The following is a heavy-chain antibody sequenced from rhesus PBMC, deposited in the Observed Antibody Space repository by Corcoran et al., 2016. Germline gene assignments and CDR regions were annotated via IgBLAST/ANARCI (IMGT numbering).Heavy chain of an antibody. D-gene: IGHD5-42*01. CDR1: GGSISSSY. CDR3: ARVGYSNFFDY. Sequence: QLQLQESGPGLVKPSETLSVTCAVSGGSISSSYWSWIRQAPGKGLEWIGYIYGSGSSTNHNPSLKSRVTLSVDTSKNQLSLKLSSVTTADTAVYYCARVGYSNFFDYWGQGVLVTVSS. CDR2: IYGSGSST. J-gene: IGHJ4*01. V-gene: IGHV4-169*01.